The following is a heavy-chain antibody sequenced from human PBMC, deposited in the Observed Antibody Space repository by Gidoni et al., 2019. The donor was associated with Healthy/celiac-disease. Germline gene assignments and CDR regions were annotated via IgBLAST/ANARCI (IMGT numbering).Heavy chain of an antibody. V-gene: IGHV3-30*18. Sequence: QVQLVESGGGVVQPGRSLRLSCAASGFTFSSYGMHWVRQAPGKGLEWVAVLSYDGSNKYYADSVKGRFTISRDNSKNTLYLQMNSLRAEDTAVYYCAKCRGYYYGMDVWGQGTTVTVSS. CDR2: LSYDGSNK. J-gene: IGHJ6*02. CDR1: GFTFSSYG. CDR3: AKCRGYYYGMDV.